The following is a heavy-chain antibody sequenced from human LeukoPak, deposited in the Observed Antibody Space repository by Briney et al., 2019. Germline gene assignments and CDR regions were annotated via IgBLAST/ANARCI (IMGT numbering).Heavy chain of an antibody. J-gene: IGHJ4*02. CDR2: IYHSGST. CDR1: GYSISSGYY. D-gene: IGHD3-10*01. V-gene: IGHV4-38-2*02. CDR3: ARSYYGSGSYYYFDY. Sequence: SETLSLTCTVSGYSISSGYYWGWIRQPPGKGLEWIGSIYHSGSTYYNPSLKSRVTISVDTSKNQFSLKLSSVTAADTAVYYCARSYYGSGSYYYFDYWGQGTLVTVSS.